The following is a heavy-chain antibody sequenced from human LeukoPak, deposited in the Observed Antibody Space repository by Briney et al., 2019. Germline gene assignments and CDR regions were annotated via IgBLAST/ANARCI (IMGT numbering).Heavy chain of an antibody. CDR3: ARDAYCAGGRCPGAWFDP. CDR1: GDSITSGDYS. V-gene: IGHV4-30-4*01. D-gene: IGHD2-8*02. Sequence: SETLSLTCTVSGDSITSGDYSWSWIRQPPGKGLERIGYSHYSGIISYNPSLRSRVTISGDTSKNQLSLRLTSVTAADTAMYYCARDAYCAGGRCPGAWFDPWGQGTLVTVSS. J-gene: IGHJ5*02. CDR2: SHYSGII.